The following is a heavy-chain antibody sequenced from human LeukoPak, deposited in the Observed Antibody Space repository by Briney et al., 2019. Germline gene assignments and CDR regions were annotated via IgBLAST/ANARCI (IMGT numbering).Heavy chain of an antibody. D-gene: IGHD2-8*01. CDR3: ARGPNGVVDY. Sequence: ASVKVSCKASGYTFTTYGISWARQAPGQGLEWMGWISGSNGNTNYAQKLLGRVTMTTDTSTSTAYMELRSLRSDDSAVYYCARGPNGVVDYWGQGTLVTVSS. V-gene: IGHV1-18*01. CDR1: GYTFTTYG. J-gene: IGHJ4*02. CDR2: ISGSNGNT.